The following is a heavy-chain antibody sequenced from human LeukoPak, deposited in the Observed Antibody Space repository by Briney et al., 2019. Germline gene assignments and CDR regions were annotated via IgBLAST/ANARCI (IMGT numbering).Heavy chain of an antibody. J-gene: IGHJ4*02. CDR2: IYAXXXT. Sequence: GGSLRLSCAASGFIVSDNFMSWVRQAPGKGLEWVSVIYAXXXTXXXXXVKGRFXXSRDNPKNTLFLQMDSLRAEDTAVYYCARYGSGYSYWGQGTLVTVSS. CDR3: ARYGSGYSY. CDR1: GFIVSDNF. D-gene: IGHD3-22*01. V-gene: IGHV3-53*01.